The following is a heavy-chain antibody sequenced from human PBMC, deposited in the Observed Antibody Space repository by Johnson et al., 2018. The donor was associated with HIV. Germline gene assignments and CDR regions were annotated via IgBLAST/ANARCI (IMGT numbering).Heavy chain of an antibody. CDR1: GFTFSSYA. V-gene: IGHV3-73*01. CDR2: IRSKANSYAT. CDR3: ARGPVFDI. Sequence: VQLVESGGGVVQPGRSLRLSCAASGFTFSSYAMSWVRQAPGKGLEWVGRIRSKANSYATAYAASVKGRFTISRDDSKNSVYLQMSSLKTEDTAVYYCARGPVFDIWGQGTMVTVSS. J-gene: IGHJ3*02.